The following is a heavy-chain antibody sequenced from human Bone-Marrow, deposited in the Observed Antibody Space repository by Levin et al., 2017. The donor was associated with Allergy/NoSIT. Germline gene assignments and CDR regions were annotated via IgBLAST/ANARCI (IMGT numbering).Heavy chain of an antibody. CDR3: ARVGLVPTGFDY. V-gene: IGHV3-21*01. CDR2: ISSSSSYI. CDR1: GFTFSSYS. J-gene: IGHJ4*02. D-gene: IGHD6-19*01. Sequence: PGGSLRLSCAASGFTFSSYSMNWVRQAPGKGLEWVSSISSSSSYIYYADSVKGRFTISRDNAKNSLYLQMNSLRAEDTAVYYCARVGLVPTGFDYWGQGTLVTVSS.